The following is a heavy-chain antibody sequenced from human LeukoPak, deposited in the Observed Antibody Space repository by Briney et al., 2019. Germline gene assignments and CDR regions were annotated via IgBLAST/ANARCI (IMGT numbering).Heavy chain of an antibody. V-gene: IGHV3-7*01. D-gene: IGHD2/OR15-2a*01. CDR2: IKEDGSLK. CDR1: GFGFSNFW. J-gene: IGHJ4*02. CDR3: VRDWAPASMQAAPFDC. Sequence: GGSLRLPCAASGFGFSNFWMSWVRQAPGKGPEWVANIKEDGSLKNYVDSVEGRFTVSRDNAKNTLYLQMNSLRLEDTAVYYCVRDWAPASMQAAPFDCWGQGTLVTVSS.